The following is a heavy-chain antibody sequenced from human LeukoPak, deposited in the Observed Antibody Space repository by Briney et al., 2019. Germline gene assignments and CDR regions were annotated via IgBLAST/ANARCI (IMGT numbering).Heavy chain of an antibody. Sequence: ASVKVSCKASGYTFIAYYMFWVRQAPGQGLEWMGWINPNSGATGRAQKFQGRVTMTRDTSISTAYMELSRLRSDDTAVYYCATLSVLYCGGDCWGQGTLVTVSS. CDR3: ATLSVLYCGGDC. CDR1: GYTFIAYY. D-gene: IGHD2-21*01. V-gene: IGHV1-2*02. J-gene: IGHJ4*02. CDR2: INPNSGAT.